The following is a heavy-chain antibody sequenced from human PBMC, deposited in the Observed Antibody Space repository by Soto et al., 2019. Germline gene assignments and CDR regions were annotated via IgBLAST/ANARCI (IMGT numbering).Heavy chain of an antibody. Sequence: QVQLVQSGAEVKKPGSSVKVSCKASGGTVSSYAISWVRPAPGQGLEWRGGIIPIFGTANYAQKFQGRVTITAEESTSTAYMERRSLRSEATAVYYCARRGGAATWNYWGQGTLVTVSS. CDR1: GGTVSSYA. D-gene: IGHD6-13*01. CDR2: IIPIFGTA. CDR3: ARRGGAATWNY. J-gene: IGHJ4*02. V-gene: IGHV1-69*01.